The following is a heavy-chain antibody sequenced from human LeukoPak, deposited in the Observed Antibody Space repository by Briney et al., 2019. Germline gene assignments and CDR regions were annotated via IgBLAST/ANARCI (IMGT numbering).Heavy chain of an antibody. CDR1: GFTFDNYA. J-gene: IGHJ4*02. V-gene: IGHV3-23*01. Sequence: GGSLRLSCTTSGFTFDNYAMSWFRQAPGKRLEWVSDISGVGNTYYAESVKGRFTISRDNSKNTLYLQMNSLRAEDTALYYASGHGSSSYWGQGTLVAVSS. D-gene: IGHD6-13*01. CDR2: ISGVGNT. CDR3: SGHGSSSY.